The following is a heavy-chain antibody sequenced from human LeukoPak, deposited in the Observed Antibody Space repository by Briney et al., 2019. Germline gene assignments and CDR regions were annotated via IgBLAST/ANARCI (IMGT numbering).Heavy chain of an antibody. CDR3: ARERFYSSGSKSNRVDY. CDR2: INPDSGGT. D-gene: IGHD6-19*01. Sequence: GASVKVSCKASGYTFSGYYMHWVRQAPGQGLEWMGWINPDSGGTNYGQNFQGRVTMTRDTAINTAYMELSRLRSDDTAVYYCARERFYSSGSKSNRVDYWGQGTLVTVSS. CDR1: GYTFSGYY. J-gene: IGHJ4*02. V-gene: IGHV1-2*02.